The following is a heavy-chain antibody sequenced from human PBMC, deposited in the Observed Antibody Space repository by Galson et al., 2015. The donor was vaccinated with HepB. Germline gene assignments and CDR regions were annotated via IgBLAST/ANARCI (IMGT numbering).Heavy chain of an antibody. J-gene: IGHJ4*02. CDR3: AGGVRGGRVPTLFDS. CDR2: ISSSSSYI. V-gene: IGHV3-21*01. CDR1: GFLFGSFS. Sequence: SLRLSCAASGFLFGSFSMNWVRQAPGKGLEWVSSISSSSSYIYYVDSVRGRFTVSRDNAKNSLFLQMDSLRAEDSAVYYCAGGVRGGRVPTLFDSWGQGTPVTVSS. D-gene: IGHD3-10*02.